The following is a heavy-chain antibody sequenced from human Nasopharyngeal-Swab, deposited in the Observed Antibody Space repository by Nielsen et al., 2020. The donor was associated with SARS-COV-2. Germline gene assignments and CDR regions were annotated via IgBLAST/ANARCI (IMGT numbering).Heavy chain of an antibody. CDR3: ARGQGPRHYYDSSGYYYDVLGRGYYFDY. V-gene: IGHV4-34*01. D-gene: IGHD3-22*01. J-gene: IGHJ4*02. CDR2: INHSGST. Sequence: WIRQPPGKGLEWIREINHSGSTSYNPSLKSRVTISVDTSKNQFSLKLSSVTAADTAVYYCARGQGPRHYYDSSGYYYDVLGRGYYFDYWGQGTLVTVSS.